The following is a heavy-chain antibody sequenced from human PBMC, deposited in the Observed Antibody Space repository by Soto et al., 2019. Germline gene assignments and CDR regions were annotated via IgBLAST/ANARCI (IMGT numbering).Heavy chain of an antibody. CDR1: GFTFSSYA. CDR3: AKPRSSGWYVGYFDY. V-gene: IGHV3-23*01. CDR2: ISGSGGST. Sequence: GGSLRLSCAASGFTFSSYAMSWVRQAPGKGLEWVSAISGSGGSTYYADSVKGRFTISRDNSKNTLYLQMNSLRAEDTAVCYCAKPRSSGWYVGYFDYWGQGTLVTVSS. J-gene: IGHJ4*02. D-gene: IGHD6-19*01.